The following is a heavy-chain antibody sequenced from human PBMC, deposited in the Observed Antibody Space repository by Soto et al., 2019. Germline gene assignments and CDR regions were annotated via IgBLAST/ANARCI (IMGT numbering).Heavy chain of an antibody. Sequence: SETLSLTCAVYGGSFSGYYWSWIRQPPGKGLEWIGEINHGGSTNYNPSLKSRVTISVDTSKNQFSLKLSSVTAADTAVYYCARGLPSYCSSTSCYTHGRGGAYYYYYYGMDVWGQGTTVT. CDR2: INHGGST. V-gene: IGHV4-34*01. D-gene: IGHD2-2*02. J-gene: IGHJ6*02. CDR3: ARGLPSYCSSTSCYTHGRGGAYYYYYYGMDV. CDR1: GGSFSGYY.